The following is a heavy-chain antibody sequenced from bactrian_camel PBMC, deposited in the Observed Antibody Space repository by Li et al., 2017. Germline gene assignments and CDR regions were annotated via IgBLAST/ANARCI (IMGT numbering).Heavy chain of an antibody. CDR3: AADPASWQFGY. V-gene: IGHV3S54*01. Sequence: HVQLVESGGGSVQAGGSLRLSCKGSEYISSSNCVGWFRQAPGQEREGVAAIDADGKTGYTDAVKGRFTISRDNTMNMLYLQMNSLKSEDTALYYCAADPASWQFGYWGQGTQVTVS. CDR1: EYISSSNC. D-gene: IGHD6*01. CDR2: IDADGKT. J-gene: IGHJ6*01.